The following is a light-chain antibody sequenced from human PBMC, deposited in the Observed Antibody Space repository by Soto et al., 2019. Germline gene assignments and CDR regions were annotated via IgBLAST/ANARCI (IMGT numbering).Light chain of an antibody. CDR2: GAS. CDR3: KQYCSLPRFT. J-gene: IGKJ3*01. Sequence: EIVLTKSPGTLSLSPGERATLSCRASQSVSSSYLAWYQQKPGQAPRLLIYGASSRATGIPDRFGGSGSGTDFTLTISRLVHEDFAVYYCKQYCSLPRFTFGTGTKGDIK. V-gene: IGKV3-20*01. CDR1: QSVSSSY.